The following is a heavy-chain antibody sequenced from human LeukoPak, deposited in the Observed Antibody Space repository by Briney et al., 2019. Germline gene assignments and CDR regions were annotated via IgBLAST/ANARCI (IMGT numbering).Heavy chain of an antibody. D-gene: IGHD3-10*01. Sequence: KVSCKASGYTFTNYFIYWVRQAPGKGLEWIGRIRSKANSYATGYAASLKGRLTISRDDSKNTAYLQMNSLITEDTAVYYCATRLDYYGSGSSEYYFDYWGQGTLVTVSS. CDR1: GYTFTNYF. V-gene: IGHV3-73*01. CDR2: IRSKANSYAT. J-gene: IGHJ4*02. CDR3: ATRLDYYGSGSSEYYFDY.